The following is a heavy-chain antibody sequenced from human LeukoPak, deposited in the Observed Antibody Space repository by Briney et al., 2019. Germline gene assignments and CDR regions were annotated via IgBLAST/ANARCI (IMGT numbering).Heavy chain of an antibody. Sequence: GRSLRLYCAASGFTFSSYAMHWVRQAAGKGLEWVAVISYDGSNKYYADSVKGRFTISRDNSKNTLYLQMNSLRAEDTAVYYCAREARWGAFDIWGQGTMVTVSS. V-gene: IGHV3-30-3*01. CDR2: ISYDGSNK. CDR3: AREARWGAFDI. CDR1: GFTFSSYA. J-gene: IGHJ3*02. D-gene: IGHD3-16*01.